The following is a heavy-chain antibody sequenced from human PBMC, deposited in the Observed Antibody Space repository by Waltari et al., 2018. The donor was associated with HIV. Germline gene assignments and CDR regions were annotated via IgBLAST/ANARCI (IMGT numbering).Heavy chain of an antibody. CDR2: IKQDGSEK. Sequence: EVQLVESGGGLVQPGGSLRLSCAASGFTFSSYWMSWVRQAPGKGLEWVANIKQDGSEKYYVDSVKGRFTISRDNAKNSLYLQMNSLRAEDTAVYYCARGPYGSGFAFDIWGQGTMVTVSS. D-gene: IGHD3-10*01. CDR3: ARGPYGSGFAFDI. V-gene: IGHV3-7*01. J-gene: IGHJ3*02. CDR1: GFTFSSYW.